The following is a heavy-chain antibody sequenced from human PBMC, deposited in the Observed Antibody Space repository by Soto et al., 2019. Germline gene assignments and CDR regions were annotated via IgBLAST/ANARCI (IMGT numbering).Heavy chain of an antibody. Sequence: GGSLRLSCAASGFTFSSYGMHWVRQAPGKGLEWVAVISYDGSNKYYADSVKGRFTISRDNSKNTLYLQMNSLRAEDTAVYYCARGGAVAHDAFDIWGQGTMVTVSS. V-gene: IGHV3-30*03. CDR3: ARGGAVAHDAFDI. CDR2: ISYDGSNK. J-gene: IGHJ3*02. CDR1: GFTFSSYG. D-gene: IGHD6-19*01.